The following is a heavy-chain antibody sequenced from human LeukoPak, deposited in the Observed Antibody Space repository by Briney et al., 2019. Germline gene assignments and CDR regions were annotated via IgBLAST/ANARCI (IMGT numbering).Heavy chain of an antibody. Sequence: ASVKVSCKASGGTLSSYAISWVRQAPGQGLEWMGGITPIFGTANYAQKFQGRVTITADESTSTAYMELSSLRSEDTAVYYCARDQLAGFDYWGQGTLVTVSS. V-gene: IGHV1-69*01. CDR2: ITPIFGTA. D-gene: IGHD6-13*01. CDR1: GGTLSSYA. CDR3: ARDQLAGFDY. J-gene: IGHJ4*02.